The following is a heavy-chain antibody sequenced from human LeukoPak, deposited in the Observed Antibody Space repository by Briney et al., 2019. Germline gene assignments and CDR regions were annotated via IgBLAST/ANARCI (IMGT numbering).Heavy chain of an antibody. D-gene: IGHD3-22*01. Sequence: GGSLSLSCAASGFTFSNYAMHWVRQAPGQGLERVAVISYDGRNKQYADSAKGRFTISRDNSKNTLYLQTNSLRAEDTAVYYCARGQFRLHAYDGSTFDYWGQGTLVTVSS. CDR2: ISYDGRNK. CDR3: ARGQFRLHAYDGSTFDY. J-gene: IGHJ4*02. CDR1: GFTFSNYA. V-gene: IGHV3-30*04.